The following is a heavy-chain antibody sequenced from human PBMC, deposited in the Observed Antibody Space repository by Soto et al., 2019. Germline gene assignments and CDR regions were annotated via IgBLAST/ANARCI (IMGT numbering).Heavy chain of an antibody. V-gene: IGHV3-23*01. CDR2: ISGSGGST. J-gene: IGHJ4*02. CDR3: AKGSNYYDSSDYFDY. CDR1: GFTFSSYA. Sequence: LRLSCAASGFTFSSYAMSWVRQAPGKGLEWVSAISGSGGSTYYADSVKGRFTISRDNSKSTLYLQMNSLRAEDTAVYYCAKGSNYYDSSDYFDYWGQGTLVTVSS. D-gene: IGHD3-22*01.